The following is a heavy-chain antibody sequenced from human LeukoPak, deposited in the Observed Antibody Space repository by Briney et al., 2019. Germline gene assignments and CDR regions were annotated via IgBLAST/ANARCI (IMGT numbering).Heavy chain of an antibody. CDR1: GFPFIEYS. CDR3: ARDHNYAFDN. Sequence: GGSLRLSCTASGFPFIEYSMNWVRQAPGKGLEWISYIGIDSGNTKYAESVRGRFTISTDKAKNSLYLQMNSLRVEDTAVYYCARDHNYAFDNWGQGTLVSVAS. CDR2: IGIDSGNT. J-gene: IGHJ4*02. D-gene: IGHD1-1*01. V-gene: IGHV3-48*01.